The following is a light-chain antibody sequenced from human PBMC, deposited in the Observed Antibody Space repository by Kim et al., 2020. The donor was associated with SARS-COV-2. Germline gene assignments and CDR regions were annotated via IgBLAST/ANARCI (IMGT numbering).Light chain of an antibody. CDR2: DAS. CDR3: RQHSSWWWT. V-gene: IGKV3-11*01. Sequence: EIVLTQSPATLSLSPGERATLSCRASQSVSSYLAWYQQKPGQAPRLLIYDASNRATGIPARFSGSGSGTDFTLTISSLEPEDFAVYYCRQHSSWWWTFGRGTKVDIK. CDR1: QSVSSY. J-gene: IGKJ1*01.